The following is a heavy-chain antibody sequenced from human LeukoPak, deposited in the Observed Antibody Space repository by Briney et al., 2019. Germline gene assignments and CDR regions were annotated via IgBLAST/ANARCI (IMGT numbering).Heavy chain of an antibody. D-gene: IGHD5-18*01. J-gene: IGHJ4*02. V-gene: IGHV3-21*01. Sequence: GGSLRLSCAASGFTFSSYSMNWVRQAPGKGLEWVSSIRSSSSYIYYADSVKGRFTISRDNAKNSLYLQMNSLRAEDTVVYYCAKVRGYSYGRHFEYWGQGTLVTVSS. CDR1: GFTFSSYS. CDR2: IRSSSSYI. CDR3: AKVRGYSYGRHFEY.